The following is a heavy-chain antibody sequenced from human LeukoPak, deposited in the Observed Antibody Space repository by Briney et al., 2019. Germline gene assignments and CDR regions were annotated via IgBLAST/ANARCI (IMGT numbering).Heavy chain of an antibody. J-gene: IGHJ3*02. CDR2: IKQDGSEK. CDR3: ARDPSAFDI. V-gene: IGHV3-7*05. CDR1: GFTFNDYW. Sequence: GGSLRLSCAASGFTFNDYWMRWVRQAPRKGLEGVANIKQDGSEKYYVDSVKGRCTISRDNAKNSLHLQMNSLRAEDTAVYYCARDPSAFDIWGQGTMVTVSS.